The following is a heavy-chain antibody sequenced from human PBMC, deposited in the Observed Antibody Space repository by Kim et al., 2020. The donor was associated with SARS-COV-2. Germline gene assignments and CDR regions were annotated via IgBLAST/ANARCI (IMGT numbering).Heavy chain of an antibody. Sequence: GGSLRLSCAASGFTFSSYDMHWVRQATGKGLEWVSAIGTAGDTYYPGSVKGRFTISRENAKNSLYLQMNSLRAGDTAVYYCARESSSGYCDYWGQGTLVTVSS. D-gene: IGHD3-22*01. V-gene: IGHV3-13*01. CDR1: GFTFSSYD. CDR3: ARESSSGYCDY. CDR2: IGTAGDT. J-gene: IGHJ4*02.